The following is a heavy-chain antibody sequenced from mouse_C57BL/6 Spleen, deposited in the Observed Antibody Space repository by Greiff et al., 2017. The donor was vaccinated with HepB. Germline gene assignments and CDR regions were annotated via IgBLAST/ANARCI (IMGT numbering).Heavy chain of an antibody. J-gene: IGHJ1*03. CDR1: GYTFTSYW. Sequence: QVQLQQPGAELVKPGASVKLSCKASGYTFTSYWMQWVKQRPGQGLEWIGEIDPSDSYTNYNQKFKGKATLTVDTSSSTAYMQLSSLTSEDSAVYYCARRAITTVADWYFDVWGTGTTVTVSS. D-gene: IGHD1-1*01. CDR2: IDPSDSYT. V-gene: IGHV1-50*01. CDR3: ARRAITTVADWYFDV.